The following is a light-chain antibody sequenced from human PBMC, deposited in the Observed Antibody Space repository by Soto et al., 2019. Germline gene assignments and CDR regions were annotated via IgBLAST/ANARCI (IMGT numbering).Light chain of an antibody. Sequence: QSVLTQLASVSGSPGQSITISCTGTSSDVGAYNYVSWYQQHPGRAPQLIIYHVSNRPSGVSNRFSGSKSDNTASLTISGLQAQAEADYYCSSFTSSSSYVFGPGTRVTVL. CDR3: SSFTSSSSYV. CDR1: SSDVGAYNY. J-gene: IGLJ1*01. CDR2: HVS. V-gene: IGLV2-14*03.